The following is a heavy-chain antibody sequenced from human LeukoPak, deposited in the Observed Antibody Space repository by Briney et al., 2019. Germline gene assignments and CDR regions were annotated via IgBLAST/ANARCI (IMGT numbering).Heavy chain of an antibody. CDR1: GGTFSSYA. Sequence: ASVKVSCKASGGTFSSYAISWVRQAPGQGLEWMGRIIPIFGTANYAQKFQGRVTITTDESTSTAYMELSSLRSEDTAVYYCARGGECRFDPWGQGTLVTVSS. J-gene: IGHJ5*02. CDR3: ARGGECRFDP. V-gene: IGHV1-69*05. D-gene: IGHD5/OR15-5a*01. CDR2: IIPIFGTA.